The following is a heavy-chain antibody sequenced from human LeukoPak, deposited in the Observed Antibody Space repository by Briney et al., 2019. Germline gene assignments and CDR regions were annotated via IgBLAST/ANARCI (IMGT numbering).Heavy chain of an antibody. V-gene: IGHV1-18*01. CDR2: ISAYNGNT. J-gene: IGHJ6*02. Sequence: ASVKVSCKASGYTFTSYGISWVRQAPGQGLEWMGWISAYNGNTNYAQKLQGRVTMTTDTSTSIAYMELRSLRSDDTAVYYCSYGSGSYYNGYYYGMDVWGQGTTVTVSS. CDR1: GYTFTSYG. CDR3: SYGSGSYYNGYYYGMDV. D-gene: IGHD3-10*01.